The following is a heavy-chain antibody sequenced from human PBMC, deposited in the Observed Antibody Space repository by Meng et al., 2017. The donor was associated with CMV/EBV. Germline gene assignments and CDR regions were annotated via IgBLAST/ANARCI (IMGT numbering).Heavy chain of an antibody. V-gene: IGHV1-24*01. CDR3: ATVPYYDSSGYSPDFDY. J-gene: IGHJ4*02. D-gene: IGHD3-22*01. CDR1: NLTELS. Sequence: NLTELSRQWVRKAPGKGREWMGGFDPEDGETIYEKKFQGRVTMTEDTSTDTAYMELSSLRSEDTAVYYCATVPYYDSSGYSPDFDYWGQGTLVIVSS. CDR2: FDPEDGET.